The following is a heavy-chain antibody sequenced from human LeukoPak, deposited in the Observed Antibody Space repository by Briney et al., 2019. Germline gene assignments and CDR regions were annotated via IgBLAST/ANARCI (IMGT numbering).Heavy chain of an antibody. V-gene: IGHV3-23*01. CDR1: GFTFSSYA. CDR2: ISGGGGNT. CDR3: AKGSGFTVYYGMDV. Sequence: GGSLRLSCAASGFTFSSYAMNWVRQAPGKGLEWVSAISGGGGNTYYADSVKGRFTISRDNSKNTLYQQMNSLRAEDTAVYYCAKGSGFTVYYGMDVWGQGTTVIVSS. J-gene: IGHJ6*02. D-gene: IGHD3-9*01.